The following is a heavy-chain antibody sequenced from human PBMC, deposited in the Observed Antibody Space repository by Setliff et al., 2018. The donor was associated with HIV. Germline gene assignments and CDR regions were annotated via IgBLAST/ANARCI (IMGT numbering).Heavy chain of an antibody. CDR1: GFTFTSYW. CDR2: INQDGNEK. D-gene: IGHD3-16*01. Sequence: PGGSLRLSCAASGFTFTSYWVIWVRQAPGKGLEWVANINQDGNEKNYVDSVKGRFTISRDNTKNSLYLQMDSLRLDDTAIYYCAKTTGSVLGTYYFDSWGQGTRVTVSS. V-gene: IGHV3-7*03. CDR3: AKTTGSVLGTYYFDS. J-gene: IGHJ4*02.